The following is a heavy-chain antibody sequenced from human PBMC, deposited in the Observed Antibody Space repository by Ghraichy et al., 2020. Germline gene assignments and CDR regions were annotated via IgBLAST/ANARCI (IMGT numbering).Heavy chain of an antibody. Sequence: GGSLRLSCAASGFTFSTYTMNWVRQAPGKGLEWVSSISSTSNYIYYADSVKGRFTISRDNAKNSLYLQMNSLRAGDTAVYYCARDGYSTGWYGRPTPYYFDHWGQGSLATVSS. CDR2: ISSTSNYI. CDR1: GFTFSTYT. J-gene: IGHJ4*02. V-gene: IGHV3-21*01. CDR3: ARDGYSTGWYGRPTPYYFDH. D-gene: IGHD6-19*01.